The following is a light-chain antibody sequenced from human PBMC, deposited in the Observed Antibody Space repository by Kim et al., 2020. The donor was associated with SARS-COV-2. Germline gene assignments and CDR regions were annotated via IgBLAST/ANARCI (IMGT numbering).Light chain of an antibody. Sequence: DTQMTQSPSSLSASVGDRVTITCQASQDISKYLNWYQQKPSKAPKLLIYDASNLETGVPSRFSGRGSGTDFTLTISSLQPEDIATYYSQQYDNLPLTFGQGTRLEIK. J-gene: IGKJ5*01. V-gene: IGKV1-33*01. CDR2: DAS. CDR1: QDISKY. CDR3: QQYDNLPLT.